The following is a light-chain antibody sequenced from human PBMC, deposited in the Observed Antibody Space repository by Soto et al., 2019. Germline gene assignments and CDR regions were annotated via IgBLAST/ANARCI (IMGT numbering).Light chain of an antibody. CDR1: NSNIGSNT. V-gene: IGLV1-44*01. Sequence: QSVLTQAPSASGTPGQRVTISCSGSNSNIGSNTVSWYQQVPGTAPKVLIYSNDQRPSGVPDRLSGSKSGTSASLAIGGLQSEDEADYYCAAWDGSLNGWVFGGGTKVTVL. CDR3: AAWDGSLNGWV. J-gene: IGLJ3*02. CDR2: SND.